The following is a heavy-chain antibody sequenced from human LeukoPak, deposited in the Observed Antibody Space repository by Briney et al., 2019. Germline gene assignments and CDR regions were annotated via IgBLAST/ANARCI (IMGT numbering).Heavy chain of an antibody. V-gene: IGHV1-18*01. CDR1: GYTFSSYG. CDR3: ARVLGIQLGGSSDY. D-gene: IGHD5-18*01. J-gene: IGHJ4*02. CDR2: ISAYNGNT. Sequence: ASLKLSRKASGYTFSSYGITWVRQAPGQGLEWMGWISAYNGNTNYAQKFQDRVTMTTDTSTSTSYMELRSLRSDDTAMYYCARVLGIQLGGSSDYWGQGTLVTVSS.